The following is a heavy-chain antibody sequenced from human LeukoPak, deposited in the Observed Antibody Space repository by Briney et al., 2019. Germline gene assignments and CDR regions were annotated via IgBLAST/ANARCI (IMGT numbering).Heavy chain of an antibody. Sequence: ASVKVSCKASGYTFTGYYMHWVRQAPGQGLEWMGWINPNSGGTNYAQKFQGRVTMTRDTSISTAYMELSRLRSDDTAMYYCASRKYYYDSSGFNYWGQGTLVTVSS. J-gene: IGHJ4*02. D-gene: IGHD3-22*01. V-gene: IGHV1-2*02. CDR2: INPNSGGT. CDR3: ASRKYYYDSSGFNY. CDR1: GYTFTGYY.